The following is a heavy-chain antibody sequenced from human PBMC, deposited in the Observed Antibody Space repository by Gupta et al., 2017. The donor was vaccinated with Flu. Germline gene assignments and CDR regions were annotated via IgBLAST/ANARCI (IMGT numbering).Heavy chain of an antibody. V-gene: IGHV1-2*02. CDR1: GYTFTGYY. D-gene: IGHD6-13*01. CDR3: ARGSLTGGGSSWYRPDY. CDR2: INPNSGGT. Sequence: QVQLVQSGAEVKKPGASVKVSCKASGYTFTGYYMHWVRQAPGQGLEWMGWINPNSGGTNYAKKFQGRVTMTRDTSIGTAYMELSRLRSDDTAVYYCARGSLTGGGSSWYRPDYWGQGTLVTVSS. J-gene: IGHJ4*02.